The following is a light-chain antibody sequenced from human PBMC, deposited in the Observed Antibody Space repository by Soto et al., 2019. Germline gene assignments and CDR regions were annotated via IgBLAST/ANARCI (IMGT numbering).Light chain of an antibody. CDR3: QQYGSSSWT. CDR1: QSVSSSY. Sequence: EIVLTQSPGTLSLSPGERATLSCRASQSVSSSYLAWYQQKPGQAPRLLIYAASSRATGIPDRFSGSGSGTDFTLTISRLEPEDFAVYYCQQYGSSSWTFGQVTMVEIK. J-gene: IGKJ1*01. V-gene: IGKV3-20*01. CDR2: AAS.